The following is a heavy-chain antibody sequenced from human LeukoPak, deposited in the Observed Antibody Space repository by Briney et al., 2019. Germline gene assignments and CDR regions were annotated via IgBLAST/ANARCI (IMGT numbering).Heavy chain of an antibody. J-gene: IGHJ4*02. CDR2: ITPSSGAT. V-gene: IGHV1-46*01. CDR1: GYTFTTYY. Sequence: ASVKVSCKASGYTFTTYYIHWVRQAPGQGLEWMGLITPSSGATSYAQNFQGRVTMTRDTSTSTVYMELSSLRSEDTAVYFCSRDGSGSYYFDYWGQISLVTVSS. D-gene: IGHD3-10*01. CDR3: SRDGSGSYYFDY.